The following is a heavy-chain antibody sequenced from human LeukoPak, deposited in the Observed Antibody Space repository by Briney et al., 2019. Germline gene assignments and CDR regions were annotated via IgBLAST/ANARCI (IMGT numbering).Heavy chain of an antibody. D-gene: IGHD4-23*01. Sequence: GSLRLSCAASGFTFSSYGMHWVRQAPGKGLEWVSSISSSSSYIYYADSVKGRFTISRDNAKNSLYLQMNNLRAEDTAVYYCARTTTVVTTVDYWGQGTLVTVSS. V-gene: IGHV3-21*01. CDR3: ARTTTVVTTVDY. J-gene: IGHJ4*02. CDR2: ISSSSSYI. CDR1: GFTFSSYG.